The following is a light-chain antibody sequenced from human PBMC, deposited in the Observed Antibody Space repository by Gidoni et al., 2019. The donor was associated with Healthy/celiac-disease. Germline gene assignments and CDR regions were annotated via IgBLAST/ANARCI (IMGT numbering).Light chain of an antibody. Sequence: ESVVTQPPATLSLSPGERATRSCRASQRVSSYLAWYQQKPGQAPRLLIYDASNRATGIPARFSGIGSGTDFALTSSSLEPEDFAVYYGQQRSNWPITFGQGTRLEIK. CDR3: QQRSNWPIT. V-gene: IGKV3-11*01. CDR2: DAS. J-gene: IGKJ5*01. CDR1: QRVSSY.